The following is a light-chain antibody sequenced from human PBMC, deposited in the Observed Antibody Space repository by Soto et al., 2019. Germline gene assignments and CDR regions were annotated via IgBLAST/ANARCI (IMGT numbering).Light chain of an antibody. CDR1: QGFSSW. V-gene: IGKV1-12*01. CDR3: QQANSFPPLT. CDR2: AAS. J-gene: IGKJ4*01. Sequence: DIQMTQSPSSVSASVGDRVTITCRASQGFSSWLAWYQQKPGKAPKLLIYAASSLQSGVPSRFSGSGSGIDFTHTISSLQPEDFATSYCQQANSFPPLTFGGGIKVEIK.